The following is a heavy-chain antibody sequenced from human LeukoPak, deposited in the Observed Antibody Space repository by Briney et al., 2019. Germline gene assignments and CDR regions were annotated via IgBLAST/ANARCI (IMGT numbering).Heavy chain of an antibody. V-gene: IGHV1-8*01. Sequence: GASVKVSCKASGYTFTSSDINWVRQAPGQGLEWMGWMNPNSGKTGYARKFQGRVTMTKNTSISTAYMEVGSLGYGDTAIYYCARGRPGLASAGTYDFWGQGTLITVSS. CDR1: GYTFTSSD. D-gene: IGHD6-13*01. CDR2: MNPNSGKT. CDR3: ARGRPGLASAGTYDF. J-gene: IGHJ4*02.